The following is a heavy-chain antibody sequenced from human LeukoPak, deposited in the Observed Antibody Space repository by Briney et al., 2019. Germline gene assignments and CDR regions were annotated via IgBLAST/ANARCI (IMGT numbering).Heavy chain of an antibody. J-gene: IGHJ4*02. CDR1: GYTFTGYY. Sequence: GASVKVSCKASGYTFTGYYMHWVRQAPGQGLEWMGWINPNSGGTRYAQKFQGRVTMTRDTSISTAYMELSRLRSDDTAVYYCARVGSGWSQTFDYWGQGTLVTVSS. V-gene: IGHV1-2*02. CDR3: ARVGSGWSQTFDY. D-gene: IGHD6-19*01. CDR2: INPNSGGT.